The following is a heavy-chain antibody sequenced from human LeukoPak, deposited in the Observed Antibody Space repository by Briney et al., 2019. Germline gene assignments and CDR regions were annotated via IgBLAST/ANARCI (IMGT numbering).Heavy chain of an antibody. CDR3: ARDLAVAGKGPGDY. D-gene: IGHD6-19*01. J-gene: IGHJ4*02. CDR2: IKEDGTDQ. V-gene: IGHV3-7*01. Sequence: GGSLRLSCAASGFSFSHYWMAWVRQAPGKGLEWVANIKEDGTDQHYVDSVKGRFTISRDNAKNSLYLQMNSLRAEDTAVYYCARDLAVAGKGPGDYWGQGTLVTVSS. CDR1: GFSFSHYW.